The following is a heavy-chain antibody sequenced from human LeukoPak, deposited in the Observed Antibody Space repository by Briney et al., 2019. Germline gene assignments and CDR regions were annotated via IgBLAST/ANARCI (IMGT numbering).Heavy chain of an antibody. Sequence: PGGSLRLSCAASGFTFSSYWMHWVRQAPGKGLVWVSRINTDGSSTSYADSVKGRFTISRDNAKNTLYLQMNSLRAEDTAVYYCARGGLRYYDSSGYYHDYWGQGTLVTVSS. CDR3: ARGGLRYYDSSGYYHDY. CDR2: INTDGSST. D-gene: IGHD3-22*01. J-gene: IGHJ4*02. CDR1: GFTFSSYW. V-gene: IGHV3-74*01.